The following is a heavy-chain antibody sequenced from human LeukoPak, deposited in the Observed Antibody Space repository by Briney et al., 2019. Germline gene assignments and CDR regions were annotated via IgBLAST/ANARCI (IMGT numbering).Heavy chain of an antibody. CDR2: IYYSGTT. CDR1: GGSISSYY. J-gene: IGHJ4*02. CDR3: AGHHPRNTVDF. V-gene: IGHV4-59*08. Sequence: KPSETLSLTCTVSGGSISSYYWSWIRQPPGKGLEWIGYIYYSGTTYYNPSLRSRVTISVDTSKNQFSLKLSSVTAADTAVYYCAGHHPRNTVDFWGQGTLVTVSS. D-gene: IGHD2/OR15-2a*01.